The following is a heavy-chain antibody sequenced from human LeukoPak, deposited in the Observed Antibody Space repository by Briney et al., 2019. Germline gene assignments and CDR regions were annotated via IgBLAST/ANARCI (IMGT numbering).Heavy chain of an antibody. V-gene: IGHV3-15*01. CDR1: GFTLSNAW. J-gene: IGHJ1*01. CDR2: IKSKTDGGTI. Sequence: GGSLRLSCVASGFTLSNAWMSWVRQAPGKGLEWVGRIKSKTDGGTIDYGAPVKGRFTISRDDSKNTLDLQMNSLRPEDTAVYYCARDTPPDNNVYYFEYFQYWGQGTLVTVSS. CDR3: ARDTPPDNNVYYFEYFQY. D-gene: IGHD3-22*01.